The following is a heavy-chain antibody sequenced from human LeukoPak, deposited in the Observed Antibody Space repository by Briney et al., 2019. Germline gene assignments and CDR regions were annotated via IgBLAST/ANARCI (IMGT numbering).Heavy chain of an antibody. CDR1: GGSIRSYY. CDR3: ARAIAVALDY. CDR2: IYYSGST. Sequence: SETLSLICTVSGGSIRSYYWSWIRQPPGKGLEWIGYIYYSGSTNYNPSLKSRVTLSVDTSKNQFSLKLSSVTAADTAVYYCARAIAVALDYWGRGTLVTVSS. D-gene: IGHD6-19*01. J-gene: IGHJ4*02. V-gene: IGHV4-59*01.